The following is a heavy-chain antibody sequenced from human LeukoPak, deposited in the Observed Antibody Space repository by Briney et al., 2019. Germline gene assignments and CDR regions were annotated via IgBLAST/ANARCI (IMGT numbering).Heavy chain of an antibody. CDR1: GFIFSSYG. CDR2: ISYDGSNK. V-gene: IGHV3-30*18. D-gene: IGHD6-13*01. J-gene: IGHJ4*02. CDR3: AKDHPAAGTADY. Sequence: GGSLRLSCAASGFIFSSYGMHWVRQAPGKGLEWVAVISYDGSNKYYADSVKGRFTISRDNSKNTLYLQMNSLRAEDTAVYYCAKDHPAAGTADYWGQGTLVNVSS.